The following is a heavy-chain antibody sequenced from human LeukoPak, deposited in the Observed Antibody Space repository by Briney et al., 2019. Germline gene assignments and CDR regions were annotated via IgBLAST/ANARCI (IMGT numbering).Heavy chain of an antibody. CDR3: ARRRGSSRHYYYYYYMDV. Sequence: SETLSLTCTVSGGSISSYYWSWIRQPPGKGLEWIGYIYTSGSTNYNPSLKSRVTISVDTPKNQFSLKLSSVTAADTAVYYCARRRGSSRHYYYYYYMDVWGKGTTVTVSS. D-gene: IGHD6-6*01. J-gene: IGHJ6*03. CDR2: IYTSGST. CDR1: GGSISSYY. V-gene: IGHV4-4*09.